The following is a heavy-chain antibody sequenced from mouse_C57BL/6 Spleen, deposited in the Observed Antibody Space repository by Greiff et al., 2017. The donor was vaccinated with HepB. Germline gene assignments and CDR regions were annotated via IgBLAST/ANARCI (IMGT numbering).Heavy chain of an antibody. D-gene: IGHD2-1*01. CDR3: ARGGYYGNYGNYYAMDY. Sequence: VQGVESGAELVKPGASVKMSCKASGYTFTTYPIEWMKQNHGKSLEWIGNFHPYNDDTKYNEKFKGKATLTVEKSSSTVYLELSRLTSDDSAVYYCARGGYYGNYGNYYAMDYWGQGTSVTVSS. J-gene: IGHJ4*01. V-gene: IGHV1-47*01. CDR1: GYTFTTYP. CDR2: FHPYNDDT.